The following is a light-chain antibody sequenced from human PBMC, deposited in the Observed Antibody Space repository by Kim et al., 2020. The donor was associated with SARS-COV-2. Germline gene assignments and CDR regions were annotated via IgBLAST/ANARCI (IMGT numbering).Light chain of an antibody. CDR3: QQTYSSPRT. CDR1: DSILRY. J-gene: IGKJ1*01. CDR2: GAS. Sequence: ASGGDRVTITCRASDSILRYVNWYQQKSGKAPNLLIYGASNLQSGVPSRFSGSGSGTDFTLTISSLQPEDFATYYCQQTYSSPRTFGHGTKVDIK. V-gene: IGKV1-39*01.